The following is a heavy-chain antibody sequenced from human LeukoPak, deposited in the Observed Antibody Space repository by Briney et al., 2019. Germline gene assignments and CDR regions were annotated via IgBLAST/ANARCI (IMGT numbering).Heavy chain of an antibody. D-gene: IGHD2-2*02. CDR3: ARTENFIPEDCFDP. V-gene: IGHV4-39*01. J-gene: IGHJ5*02. CDR2: ICYSGNT. CDR1: GGSISSSSDC. Sequence: SETLSLTCTVSGGSISSSSDCWGWIRQPPGKGLEWIGSICYSGNTFYNPSLRSRVTLSVDTSKNQFSLRLSSVTAADTAVYYCARTENFIPEDCFDPWGQGTLVTVSS.